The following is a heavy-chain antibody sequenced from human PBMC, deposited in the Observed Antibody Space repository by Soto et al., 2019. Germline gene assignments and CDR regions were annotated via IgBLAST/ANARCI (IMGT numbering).Heavy chain of an antibody. CDR1: GFTFSTYG. J-gene: IGHJ6*02. CDR3: ARVVPAAMYYYYGMDV. V-gene: IGHV3-30*03. CDR2: ISYDGSNK. Sequence: QVQLVESGGGVVQPGRSLRLFCAASGFTFSTYGMHWVRQAPGKGLEWVAVISYDGSNKYYADSVKGRFTISRDNSKNTLYLQMNSLRAEDPAVYYCARVVPAAMYYYYGMDVWGQGTTVTVSS. D-gene: IGHD2-2*01.